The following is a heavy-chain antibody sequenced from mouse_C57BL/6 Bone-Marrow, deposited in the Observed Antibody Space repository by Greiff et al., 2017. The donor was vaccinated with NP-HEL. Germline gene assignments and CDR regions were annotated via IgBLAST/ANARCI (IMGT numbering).Heavy chain of an antibody. CDR3: AGNWFAY. J-gene: IGHJ3*01. Sequence: QVQLQQSGAELARPGASVKLSCKASGYTFTSYGISWVKQRTGQGLEWIGEIYPRSGNTYYNEKFKGKATLTADKSSSTAYMELCSLTSEDSAVYFGAGNWFAYWGQGTLVTVSA. D-gene: IGHD2-1*01. V-gene: IGHV1-81*01. CDR2: IYPRSGNT. CDR1: GYTFTSYG.